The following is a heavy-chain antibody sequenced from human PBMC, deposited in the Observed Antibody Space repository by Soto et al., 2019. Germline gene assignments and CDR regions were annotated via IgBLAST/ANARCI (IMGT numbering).Heavy chain of an antibody. J-gene: IGHJ4*02. V-gene: IGHV3-30-3*01. CDR3: ARDYGGNYFDY. D-gene: IGHD4-17*01. Sequence: GGSLRLSCAASGFTFSSYAMHWVRQAPGKGLEWVAVISYDGSNKYYADSVKGRFTISRDNSKNTLYLQMNSLRAEDTAVYYCARDYGGNYFDYWGQGTLVTVSS. CDR1: GFTFSSYA. CDR2: ISYDGSNK.